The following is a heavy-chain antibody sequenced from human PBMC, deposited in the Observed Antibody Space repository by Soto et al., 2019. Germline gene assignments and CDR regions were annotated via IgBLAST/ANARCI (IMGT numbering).Heavy chain of an antibody. D-gene: IGHD6-13*01. CDR3: ARSLLDEYSSSWRSAYYGMDV. Sequence: QVQLVQSGAEVKKPGASVKVYCKASGFTFSAYYIYWVRHAPGQGLEWIGWINPNSGGTNNAQKFQGRFTMTRDTSTSTVYMELSALIPDDTAVYYCARSLLDEYSSSWRSAYYGMDVWGQGTTVTVS. CDR1: GFTFSAYY. J-gene: IGHJ6*02. CDR2: INPNSGGT. V-gene: IGHV1-2*02.